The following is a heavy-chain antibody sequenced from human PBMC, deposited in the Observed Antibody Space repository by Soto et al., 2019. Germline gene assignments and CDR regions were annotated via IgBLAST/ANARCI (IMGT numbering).Heavy chain of an antibody. CDR3: AGSYYDFWSGQQAPFDY. J-gene: IGHJ4*02. V-gene: IGHV4-59*01. CDR1: GGSISSYY. Sequence: QVQLQESGPGLVKPSETLSLTCTVSGGSISSYYWSWIRQPPGKGLEWIGYIYYSGSTNYNPSLKSRVTISVDTSKNQFSLKLSSVTAADTAVYYCAGSYYDFWSGQQAPFDYWGQGTLVTVSS. CDR2: IYYSGST. D-gene: IGHD3-3*01.